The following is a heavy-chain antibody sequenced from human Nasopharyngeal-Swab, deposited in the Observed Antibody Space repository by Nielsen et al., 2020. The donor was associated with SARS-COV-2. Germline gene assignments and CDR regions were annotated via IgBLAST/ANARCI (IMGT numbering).Heavy chain of an antibody. V-gene: IGHV3-73*01. Sequence: VRQMPGKGLEWVGRIGDKDHNYATTYGASVQGRFTISRDDSKNTAFLQMDSLKTEDTALYYYTTDFYFDHWGQGTLVTVSS. J-gene: IGHJ4*02. CDR3: TTDFYFDH. CDR2: IGDKDHNYAT.